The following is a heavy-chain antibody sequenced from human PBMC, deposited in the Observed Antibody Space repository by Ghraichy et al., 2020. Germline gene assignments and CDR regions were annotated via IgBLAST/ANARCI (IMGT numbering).Heavy chain of an antibody. D-gene: IGHD5-18*01. CDR2: IYPGYSDT. V-gene: IGHV5-51*01. Sequence: GESLNISCKGSGYSFTSYWIGWVRQMPGKGLEWMGIIYPGYSDTRYSPSFQGQVTISADKSISTAYLQWSSLKASDTSMYYRARADTAKDAFDIWGQGTMVTVSS. J-gene: IGHJ3*02. CDR3: ARADTAKDAFDI. CDR1: GYSFTSYW.